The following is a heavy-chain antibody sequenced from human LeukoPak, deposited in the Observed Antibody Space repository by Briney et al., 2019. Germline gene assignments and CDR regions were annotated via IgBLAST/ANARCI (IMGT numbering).Heavy chain of an antibody. CDR3: ARGKYYYDSSGYYRPLFDY. J-gene: IGHJ4*02. Sequence: SETLSLTCTVSGGSISSYYWSWIRQPPGKGLEWIGYIYYSGSTNYNPSLKSRVTISVDTSKNQFSLKLSSVTAADTAVYYCARGKYYYDSSGYYRPLFDYWGQGTLVTVSS. V-gene: IGHV4-59*01. CDR2: IYYSGST. D-gene: IGHD3-22*01. CDR1: GGSISSYY.